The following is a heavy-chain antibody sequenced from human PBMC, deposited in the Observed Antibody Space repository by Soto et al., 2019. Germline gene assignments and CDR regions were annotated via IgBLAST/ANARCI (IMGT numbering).Heavy chain of an antibody. J-gene: IGHJ4*02. D-gene: IGHD1-1*01. CDR2: INESGST. CDR1: GQSFSGHS. V-gene: IGHV4-34*01. Sequence: QVQLQQWGAGLVKPSETLSLSCAVYGQSFSGHSWAWIRQPPGKGLEWIGEINESGSTYYNPSLKSRVTISPDTSKNQFSLQLSSVSAADTAAYFCARGSGIVALPGELEDVKYDYWGQGTLVNVSS. CDR3: ARGSGIVALPGELEDVKYDY.